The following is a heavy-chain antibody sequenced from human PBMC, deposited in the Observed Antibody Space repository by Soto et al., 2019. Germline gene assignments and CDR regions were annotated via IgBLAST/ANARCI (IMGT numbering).Heavy chain of an antibody. CDR3: ASNLPFYDILTGYRINYYYGMDV. CDR1: GFTVSSNY. V-gene: IGHV3-53*04. CDR2: IYSGGST. J-gene: IGHJ6*02. Sequence: GGSLRLSCAASGFTVSSNYMSWVRQAPGKGLEWVSVIYSGGSTYYADSVKGRFTISRHNSKNTLYLQMNSLRAEDTAVYYCASNLPFYDILTGYRINYYYGMDVWGQGTTVTVSS. D-gene: IGHD3-9*01.